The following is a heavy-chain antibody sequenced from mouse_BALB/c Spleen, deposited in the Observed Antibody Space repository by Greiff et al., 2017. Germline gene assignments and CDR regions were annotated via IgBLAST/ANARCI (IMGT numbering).Heavy chain of an antibody. CDR1: GYTFTDYE. CDR2: IDPETGGT. CDR3: TGYCVLFDY. Sequence: VQLQQSGAELVRPGASVTLSCKASGYTFTDYEMHWVKQTPVHGLEWIGAIDPETGGTAYNQKFKGKATLTADKSSSTAYMELRSLTSEDSAVYYCTGYCVLFDYWGQGTTLTVSS. V-gene: IGHV1-15*01. J-gene: IGHJ2*01.